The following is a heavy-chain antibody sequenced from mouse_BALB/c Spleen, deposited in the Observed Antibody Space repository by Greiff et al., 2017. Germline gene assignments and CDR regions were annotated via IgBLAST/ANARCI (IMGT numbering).Heavy chain of an antibody. V-gene: IGHV2-2*02. D-gene: IGHD2-4*01. CDR3: ARSTMITTTDYYAMDY. CDR1: GFSLTSYG. Sequence: QVQLQQSGPGLVQPSQSLSITCTVSGFSLTSYGVHWVRQSPGKGLEWLGVIWSGGSTDYNAAFISRLSISKDNSKSQVFFKMNSLQANDTAIYYCARSTMITTTDYYAMDYWGQGTSVTVSS. J-gene: IGHJ4*01. CDR2: IWSGGST.